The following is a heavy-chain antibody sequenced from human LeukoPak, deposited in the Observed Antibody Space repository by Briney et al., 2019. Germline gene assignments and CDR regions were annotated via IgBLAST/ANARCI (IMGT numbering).Heavy chain of an antibody. CDR2: IIPIFGTA. J-gene: IGHJ5*02. CDR3: ARDSSGHYPSGNNWFDP. Sequence: GASVKVSCKASGGTFSSYAISWVRQAPGQGLEWMGGIIPIFGTANYAQEFQGRVTITTDESTSTAYMELSSLRSEDTAVYYCARDSSGHYPSGNNWFDPWGQGTLVTVSS. D-gene: IGHD3-22*01. CDR1: GGTFSSYA. V-gene: IGHV1-69*05.